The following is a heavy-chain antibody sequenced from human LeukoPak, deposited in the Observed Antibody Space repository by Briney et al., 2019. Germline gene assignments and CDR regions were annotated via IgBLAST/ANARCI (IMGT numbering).Heavy chain of an antibody. D-gene: IGHD3-22*01. CDR1: GFTFSSYA. CDR2: IKQDGSEK. CDR3: ARDRYQYDSSTYFGCYA. Sequence: PGGSLRLSCAASGFTFSSYAMSWVRQAPGKGLEWVANIKQDGSEKYYEDSVKGRFTISRDNAKNSLYLQMNSLRAEDTAVYYCARDRYQYDSSTYFGCYAWGLGTLVTVSS. J-gene: IGHJ5*02. V-gene: IGHV3-7*01.